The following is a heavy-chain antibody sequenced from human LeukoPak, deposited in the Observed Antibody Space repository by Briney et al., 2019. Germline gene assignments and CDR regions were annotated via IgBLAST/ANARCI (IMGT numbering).Heavy chain of an antibody. CDR2: IYGSGNT. D-gene: IGHD6-19*01. J-gene: IGHJ4*02. Sequence: SEPLSLPFTVSGGSISSYYWSWIRQPPGKGLEWIGHIYGSGNTNYNPSLKSRLTISVDTSKNDFSLQLTSVTAADTAVYYCARGTGWLPDWWGQGTLVTVSS. V-gene: IGHV4-59*01. CDR1: GGSISSYY. CDR3: ARGTGWLPDW.